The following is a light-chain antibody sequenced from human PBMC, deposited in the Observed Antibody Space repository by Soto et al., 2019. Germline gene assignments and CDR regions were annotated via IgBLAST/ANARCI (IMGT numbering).Light chain of an antibody. J-gene: IGKJ1*01. CDR2: EAT. Sequence: DIQMTQSPSSLSASVGDRVTISCRSSQNIHKYLNWYQQRPGKAPNLLVYEATSLETGVSSKFSGSGSGTEFTLTINSLQPKDFATYYCQQSFVSPWTFGQGTNIEI. V-gene: IGKV1-39*01. CDR3: QQSFVSPWT. CDR1: QNIHKY.